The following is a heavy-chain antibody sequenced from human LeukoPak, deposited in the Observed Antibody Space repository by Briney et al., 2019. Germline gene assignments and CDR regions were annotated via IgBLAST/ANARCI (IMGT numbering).Heavy chain of an antibody. D-gene: IGHD3-22*01. J-gene: IGHJ4*02. Sequence: GWSLTLSFVSSGCTFTNALMNWVRQAACRGLEWVGHIKSKTDGGTTDYAAPVKGRFIISRDDSKHTLYLQMNSLKTDDTAVYYCTKYDTSVNFDYWGQGTLVTVSS. CDR2: IKSKTDGGTT. CDR1: GCTFTNAL. CDR3: TKYDTSVNFDY. V-gene: IGHV3-15*07.